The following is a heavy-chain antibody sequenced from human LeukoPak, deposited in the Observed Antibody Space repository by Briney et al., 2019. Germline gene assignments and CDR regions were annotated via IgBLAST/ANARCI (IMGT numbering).Heavy chain of an antibody. Sequence: SETLSLTCTVSGGSISSGDYYWSRVRQPPGKGLEWIGYIYYSGSTYYNPSLKSRVTISVDTSKNQFSLKLSSVTAADTAVYYCATGHRYCSSTSCRPIDYWGQGTLVTVSS. V-gene: IGHV4-30-4*01. CDR2: IYYSGST. J-gene: IGHJ4*02. D-gene: IGHD2-2*01. CDR1: GGSISSGDYY. CDR3: ATGHRYCSSTSCRPIDY.